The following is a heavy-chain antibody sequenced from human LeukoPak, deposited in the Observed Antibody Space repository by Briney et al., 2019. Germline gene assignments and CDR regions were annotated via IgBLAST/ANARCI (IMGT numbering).Heavy chain of an antibody. V-gene: IGHV1-69*01. D-gene: IGHD6-25*01. Sequence: SVKVSCKASGGTFSNNAFNWVRQAPGQGLEWMGGIIPIFATSNSAQKFQGRLTITADESTTTAYMELSSLRSDDTAIYYCGLSGNYYYYYMDVWGKGTTVTISS. CDR1: GGTFSNNA. CDR3: GLSGNYYYYYMDV. CDR2: IIPIFATS. J-gene: IGHJ6*03.